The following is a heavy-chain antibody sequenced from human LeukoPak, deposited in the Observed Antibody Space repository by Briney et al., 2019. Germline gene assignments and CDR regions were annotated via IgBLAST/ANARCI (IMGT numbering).Heavy chain of an antibody. Sequence: ASVKVSCKASGYTFTSYGISWVRQAPGQGLEWMGWISAHNGNTNYAQKLQGRVTMTTDTSTSTAYMELRSLRSDDTAVYYCASDTRYSSSWYFYGSWGQGTLVTVSS. CDR2: ISAHNGNT. J-gene: IGHJ4*02. D-gene: IGHD6-13*01. CDR1: GYTFTSYG. CDR3: ASDTRYSSSWYFYGS. V-gene: IGHV1-18*01.